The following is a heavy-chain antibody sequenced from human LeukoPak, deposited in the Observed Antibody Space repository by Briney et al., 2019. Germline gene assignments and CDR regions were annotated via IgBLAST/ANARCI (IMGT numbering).Heavy chain of an antibody. CDR2: IYHSGST. CDR1: GGSISSGGYS. Sequence: KPSQSLSLTCAVSGGSISSGGYSWSWIRQPPGKGLEWIGYIYHSGSTYYNPSLKSRVTISVDRSKNQFSLKLSSVTAADTAVYYCARVDPLVAVAGTRDYWGQGTLVTVSS. V-gene: IGHV4-30-2*01. J-gene: IGHJ4*02. CDR3: ARVDPLVAVAGTRDY. D-gene: IGHD6-19*01.